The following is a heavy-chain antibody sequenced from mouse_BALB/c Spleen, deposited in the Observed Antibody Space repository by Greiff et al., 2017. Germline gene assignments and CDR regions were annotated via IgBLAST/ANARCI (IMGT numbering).Heavy chain of an antibody. V-gene: IGHV3-2*02. CDR3: ARRGAY. J-gene: IGHJ3*01. Sequence: VQLKESGPGLVKPSQSLSLTCTVTGYSITSDYAWNWIRQFPGNKLEWMGYISYSGSTSYNPSLKSRISITRDTSKNQFFLQLNSVITEDTATYYCARRGAYWGQGTLVTVSA. CDR2: ISYSGST. CDR1: GYSITSDYA.